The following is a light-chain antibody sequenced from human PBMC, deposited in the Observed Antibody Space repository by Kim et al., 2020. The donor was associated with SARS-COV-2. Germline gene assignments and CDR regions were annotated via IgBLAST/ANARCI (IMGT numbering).Light chain of an antibody. CDR2: DAS. CDR3: QHRSDWPLT. V-gene: IGKV3-11*01. CDR1: QSVSTY. Sequence: PGETATLSCRASQSVSTYLAWFQQRPGQAPRLLIYDASNRATGIPARFSGSGSGTDFTLTISSLEPEDFAVYYCQHRSDWPLTFGGGTKVEF. J-gene: IGKJ4*01.